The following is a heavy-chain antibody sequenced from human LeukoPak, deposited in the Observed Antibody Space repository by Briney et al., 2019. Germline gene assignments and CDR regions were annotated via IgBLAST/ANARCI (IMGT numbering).Heavy chain of an antibody. J-gene: IGHJ3*02. CDR3: ARGKYCSSTSCRYIDAFDI. D-gene: IGHD2-2*01. CDR1: GGTFSSYT. CDR2: IIPIPGIA. Sequence: SVKVSCKASGGTFSSYTISWVRQAPGQGLEWMGRIIPIPGIANYAQKFQGRVTITADKSTSTAYMELSSLRSEDTAVYYCARGKYCSSTSCRYIDAFDIWGQGTMVTVSS. V-gene: IGHV1-69*02.